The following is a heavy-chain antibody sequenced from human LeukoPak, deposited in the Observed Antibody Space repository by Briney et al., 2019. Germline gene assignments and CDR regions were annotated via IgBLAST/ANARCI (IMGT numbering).Heavy chain of an antibody. D-gene: IGHD2-15*01. V-gene: IGHV3-48*01. CDR1: GFTFSSYS. CDR2: ITSSSSTI. Sequence: GGSLRLSCAASGFTFSSYSMNWVRQAPGKGLEWVSYITSSSSTIYYADSVKGRFTISRDDAKNSLYLQMNSLRAEDTAVYYCARDYCSGGSCYSYNWFDPWGQGTLVTVSS. J-gene: IGHJ5*02. CDR3: ARDYCSGGSCYSYNWFDP.